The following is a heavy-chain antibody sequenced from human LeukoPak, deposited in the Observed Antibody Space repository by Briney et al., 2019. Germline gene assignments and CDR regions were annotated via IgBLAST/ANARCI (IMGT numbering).Heavy chain of an antibody. V-gene: IGHV3-23*01. D-gene: IGHD5-12*01. CDR1: GFTFSNYA. CDR3: AKGAYDYIEIAYFDY. CDR2: LIGSSGAT. Sequence: GGSLRLSCAASGFTFSNYAMNWVRQAPGKGLEWVPVLIGSSGATDYVDAVKGRFTISRDNSKYTLFLQMNSLRAEDTAIYYCAKGAYDYIEIAYFDYWGQGALVTVSS. J-gene: IGHJ4*02.